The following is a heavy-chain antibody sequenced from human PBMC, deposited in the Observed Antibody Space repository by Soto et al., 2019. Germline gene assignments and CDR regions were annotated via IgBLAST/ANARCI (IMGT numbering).Heavy chain of an antibody. J-gene: IGHJ5*02. D-gene: IGHD1-1*01. Sequence: PSETLSLTSTVSGASISGFYCSWIRKSAGKGLEWIGRIYATGTTDYNPSLKSRVMMSVDTSKKQFSLKLRSVTAADTAVYYCVRDGTKTLRDWFDPWGQGISVTV. V-gene: IGHV4-4*07. CDR1: GASISGFY. CDR3: VRDGTKTLRDWFDP. CDR2: IYATGTT.